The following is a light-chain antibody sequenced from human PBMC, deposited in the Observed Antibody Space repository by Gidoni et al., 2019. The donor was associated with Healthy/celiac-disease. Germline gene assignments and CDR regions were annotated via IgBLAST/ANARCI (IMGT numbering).Light chain of an antibody. CDR3: QQRSNWPGFT. J-gene: IGKJ3*01. V-gene: IGKV3-11*01. Sequence: DIVLTQSPATLSLSPGESATLSCRASQSVSSYLAWYQQKTGQAHRLLIDDASNRATGIPARFSGSGSGTDFTLTISSLEPEDVAVDYCQQRSNWPGFTFGPGTKVDIK. CDR2: DAS. CDR1: QSVSSY.